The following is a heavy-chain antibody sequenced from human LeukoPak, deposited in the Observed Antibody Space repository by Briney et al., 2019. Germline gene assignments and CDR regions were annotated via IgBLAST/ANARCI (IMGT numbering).Heavy chain of an antibody. V-gene: IGHV3-74*01. Sequence: PGESLRLSCAASGFTFRSYWMHWVRQAPGKGLVWVSHINSDGSGTTYADSVKGRFTISRDNAKKTLYLQMNSLRGEDTAEYFCARDHSFSPASNWGLGTLVTVSS. CDR2: INSDGSGT. CDR3: ARDHSFSPASN. CDR1: GFTFRSYW. J-gene: IGHJ4*02. D-gene: IGHD2-15*01.